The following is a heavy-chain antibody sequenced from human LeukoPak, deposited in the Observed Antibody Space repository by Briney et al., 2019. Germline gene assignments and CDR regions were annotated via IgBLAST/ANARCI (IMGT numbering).Heavy chain of an antibody. CDR3: ARARYCRSTSCSPYWFDP. CDR1: GYTFTSYG. CDR2: ISAYNGNT. D-gene: IGHD2-2*01. J-gene: IGHJ5*02. V-gene: IGHV1-18*04. Sequence: ASVKVSCKASGYTFTSYGISWVRQAPGQGLEWMGWISAYNGNTNYAQKLQGRVTMTTDTSTSTAYMELRSLRSDDTAVYYCARARYCRSTSCSPYWFDPWGQGTLVTVSS.